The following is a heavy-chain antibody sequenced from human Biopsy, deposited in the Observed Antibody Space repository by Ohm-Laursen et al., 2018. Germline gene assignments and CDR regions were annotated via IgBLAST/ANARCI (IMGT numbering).Heavy chain of an antibody. D-gene: IGHD3-9*01. CDR3: VREPKTGTAEAWYFDL. Sequence: SDTLSLTCSVSGASVKTSGYFWAWIQQRPGKGLEWIGYISYNERTHYNPSLTSRLAISFDTSNNRISLQLRSVSVVDTAVYYCVREPKTGTAEAWYFDLWGRGSPVTVPS. V-gene: IGHV4-31*03. CDR2: ISYNERT. J-gene: IGHJ2*01. CDR1: GASVKTSGYF.